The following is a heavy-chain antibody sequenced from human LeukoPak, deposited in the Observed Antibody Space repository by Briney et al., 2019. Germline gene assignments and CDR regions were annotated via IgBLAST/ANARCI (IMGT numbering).Heavy chain of an antibody. CDR1: GFTFSSYW. V-gene: IGHV3-74*01. J-gene: IGHJ5*02. CDR3: ARVVGYYGSGSYDP. D-gene: IGHD3-10*01. CDR2: INSDGSST. Sequence: GGSLRLSCAASGFTFSSYWMHRVRQAPGKGLVWVSRINSDGSSTSYADSVKGRFTISRDNAKNTLYLQMNSLRAEDTAVYCCARVVGYYGSGSYDPWGQGTLVTVSS.